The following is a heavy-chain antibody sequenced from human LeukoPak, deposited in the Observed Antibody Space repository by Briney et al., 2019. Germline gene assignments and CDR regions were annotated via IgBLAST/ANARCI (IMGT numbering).Heavy chain of an antibody. CDR2: IWCDGSNK. Sequence: GGSLRLSCAASGFTFSSYGMHWVRQAPGKGLEWVAVIWCDGSNKYYADSVKGRFTISRDNSKNTLYLQMNSLRAEDTAVYYCAKGLDSSGFRDAFDIWGQGTMVTVSS. CDR1: GFTFSSYG. D-gene: IGHD3-22*01. J-gene: IGHJ3*02. V-gene: IGHV3-33*06. CDR3: AKGLDSSGFRDAFDI.